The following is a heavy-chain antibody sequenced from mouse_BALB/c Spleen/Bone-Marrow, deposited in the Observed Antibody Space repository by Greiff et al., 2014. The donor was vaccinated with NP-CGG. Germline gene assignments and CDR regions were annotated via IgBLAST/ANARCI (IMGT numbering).Heavy chain of an antibody. V-gene: IGHV1-62-2*01. J-gene: IGHJ1*01. CDR2: FYPGSGSI. CDR3: ARHESYGNYLYFDV. Sequence: VQLQQSGAGLVKPGAPVKLSCKASGYTFTEYIIHWVKQRSGQGLEWIGWFYPGSGSIKYNEKFKYKATLTADKSSSTVYMELSRLTSEDSAVYFCARHESYGNYLYFDVWGAGTTVTVSS. CDR1: GYTFTEYI. D-gene: IGHD2-10*02.